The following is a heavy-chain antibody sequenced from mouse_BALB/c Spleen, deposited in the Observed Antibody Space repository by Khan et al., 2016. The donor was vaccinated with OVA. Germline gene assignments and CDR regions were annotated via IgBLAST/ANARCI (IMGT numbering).Heavy chain of an antibody. J-gene: IGHJ3*01. CDR2: VNPSNGDT. CDR1: GYSFTPYY. D-gene: IGHD2-14*01. CDR3: VRVYDFFAY. V-gene: IGHV1-26*01. Sequence: VQLKQSGPELVKPGASVNISCQASGYSFTPYYMHWMRQSHGKSLECIGRVNPSNGDTSYNQKFKGKAILTVDKSSTTAYMELRSLTSEDSAVYYCVRVYDFFAYWGQGTLVTVSA.